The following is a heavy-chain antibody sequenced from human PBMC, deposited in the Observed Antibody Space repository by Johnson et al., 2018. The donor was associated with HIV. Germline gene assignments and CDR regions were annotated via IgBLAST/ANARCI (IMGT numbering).Heavy chain of an antibody. D-gene: IGHD4-17*01. J-gene: IGHJ3*02. CDR2: ISSDGTNT. Sequence: QVQLVESGGGVVQPGGSLRLSCAASGFTFSSYGMHWVRQAPGKGLEWVAVISSDGTNTYYTDSVKGRFTISRDNTKHTLHLQMNSLRAGDTAVYYCARRRRYGDYFADAFDIWGQGTMVTVSS. V-gene: IGHV3-30*19. CDR1: GFTFSSYG. CDR3: ARRRRYGDYFADAFDI.